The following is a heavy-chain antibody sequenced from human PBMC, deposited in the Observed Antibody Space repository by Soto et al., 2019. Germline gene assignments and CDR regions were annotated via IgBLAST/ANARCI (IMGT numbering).Heavy chain of an antibody. CDR3: ARHGERAANFFDS. J-gene: IGHJ4*02. V-gene: IGHV5-10-1*01. CDR2: IDPSDSYT. CDR1: GYNFNSYW. D-gene: IGHD6-25*01. Sequence: GESLKISCKGSGYNFNSYWITWVRQMPGEGLEWMGRIDPSDSYTNYSPSFQGHVTISTDKSINTAYLQWSSLKTSDTAVYFCARHGERAANFFDSWGQGTLVTVSS.